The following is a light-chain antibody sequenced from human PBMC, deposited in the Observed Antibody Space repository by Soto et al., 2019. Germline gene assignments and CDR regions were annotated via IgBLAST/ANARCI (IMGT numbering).Light chain of an antibody. CDR3: SSFTDTITRYA. V-gene: IGLV2-14*01. Sequence: QSALTQPASVSGSPGQSINISCTGTSSDVGGYNYVSWFQHHPGKAPKLIIYEVSYRPSGVSNRFSGSKSGDTASLTISGLQAEDEADYYCSSFTDTITRYAFGTGTKVTVL. J-gene: IGLJ1*01. CDR1: SSDVGGYNY. CDR2: EVS.